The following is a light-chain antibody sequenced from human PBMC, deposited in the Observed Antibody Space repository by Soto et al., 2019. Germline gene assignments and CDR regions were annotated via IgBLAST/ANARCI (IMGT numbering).Light chain of an antibody. CDR3: QTGGTGGV. Sequence: QSVLTQSPSASASLGASVNLTCTLSSGYSTYAIAWHQQQPEKGPRFLMKLNSDGSHSKGDGVPDRFSGSNSGAERYLTISSLQSEDEADYYCQTGGTGGVFGGGTKLTVL. V-gene: IGLV4-69*01. J-gene: IGLJ3*02. CDR1: SGYSTYA. CDR2: LNSDGSH.